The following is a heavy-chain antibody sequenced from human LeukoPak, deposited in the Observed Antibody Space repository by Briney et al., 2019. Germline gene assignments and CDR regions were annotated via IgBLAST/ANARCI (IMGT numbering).Heavy chain of an antibody. D-gene: IGHD5-24*01. V-gene: IGHV6-1*01. CDR3: AREEMATVTFDY. Sequence: SQTLSLTCAISGDSVSSNSAAWHWLSQSPSRGLELLGRTYYRSKWYNDYAVSVKSRISINPDTSKNQFSLQLNSVTPEDTAVYYCAREEMATVTFDYWGQGTLVTVSS. CDR2: TYYRSKWYN. J-gene: IGHJ4*02. CDR1: GDSVSSNSAA.